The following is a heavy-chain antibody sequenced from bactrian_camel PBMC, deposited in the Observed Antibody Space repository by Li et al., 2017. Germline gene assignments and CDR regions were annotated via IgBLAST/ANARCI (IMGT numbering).Heavy chain of an antibody. Sequence: HVQLVESGGDSVEAGGSLRLSCVVSGYFSKRCMAWFRQAPGKEREGVARIATGSGNTYYADSVKGRFTISQDNAKNTVYLQISSLTPEDTAVYSCAARTPGSCDGLWSRPWRYNYWGQGTQVTVS. CDR3: AARTPGSCDGLWSRPWRYNY. V-gene: IGHV3S63*01. D-gene: IGHD1*01. J-gene: IGHJ4*01. CDR1: GYFSKRC. CDR2: IATGSGNT.